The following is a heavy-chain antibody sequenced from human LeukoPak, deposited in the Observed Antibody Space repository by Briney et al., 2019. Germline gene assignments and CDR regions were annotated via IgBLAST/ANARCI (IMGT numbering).Heavy chain of an antibody. CDR1: GFSVRNYW. CDR2: TKPDGSAE. V-gene: IGHV3-7*01. D-gene: IGHD2-15*01. CDR3: ARDGGLHTNFDY. J-gene: IGHJ4*02. Sequence: GGSLRLSCAASGFSVRNYWMGWVRQAPGKGLEWVANTKPDGSAEYYADSVRGRFTASRDNANNLLYLQMNRLRAEDTAVYYCARDGGLHTNFDYWGQGTLLTVSS.